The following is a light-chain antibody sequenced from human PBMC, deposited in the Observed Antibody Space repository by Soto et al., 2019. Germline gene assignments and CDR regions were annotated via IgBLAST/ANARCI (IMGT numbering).Light chain of an antibody. Sequence: QSVLTQPPSASGTPGQRVTISCSGTSSSIESNYVYWYQQLPGTAPRLLIYRNNQRPSGVPDRFSGSKSGTSASLAISALRSEEEAEYYCTVWDDSLRRRLFGGGTKVTVL. V-gene: IGLV1-47*01. J-gene: IGLJ2*01. CDR2: RNN. CDR1: SSSIESNY. CDR3: TVWDDSLRRRL.